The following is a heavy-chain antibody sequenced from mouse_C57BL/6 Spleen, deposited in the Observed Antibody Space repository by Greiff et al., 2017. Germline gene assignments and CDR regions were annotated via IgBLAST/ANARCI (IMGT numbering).Heavy chain of an antibody. CDR3: ARKELGMFAY. Sequence: QVQLQQPGAELVKPGASVKLPCKASGYTFTSYWMQWVKQRPGQGLEWIGEIDPSDSYTNYNQKFKGKATLTVDTSSSTAYMQLSSLTSEDSAVYYCARKELGMFAYWGQGTLVTVSA. V-gene: IGHV1-50*01. CDR1: GYTFTSYW. J-gene: IGHJ3*01. D-gene: IGHD4-1*01. CDR2: IDPSDSYT.